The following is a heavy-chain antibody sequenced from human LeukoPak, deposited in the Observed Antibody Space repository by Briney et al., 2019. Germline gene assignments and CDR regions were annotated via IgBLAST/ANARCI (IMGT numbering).Heavy chain of an antibody. CDR2: IYPGDSDT. D-gene: IGHD3-22*01. Sequence: PGESLKISCKGSGYSFTSYWIGWVRQMPGKGLEWMGIIYPGDSDTRYSPSFQGQVTISADKSISTAYLQWSSLKASDTAMYYCARHGPMYYYDSSRYCDYWGQGTLVTVSS. J-gene: IGHJ4*02. V-gene: IGHV5-51*01. CDR3: ARHGPMYYYDSSRYCDY. CDR1: GYSFTSYW.